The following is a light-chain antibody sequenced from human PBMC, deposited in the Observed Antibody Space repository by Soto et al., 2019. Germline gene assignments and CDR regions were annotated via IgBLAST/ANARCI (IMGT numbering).Light chain of an antibody. CDR3: QQYDRWPVT. Sequence: ETVMTQSPATLSVSPGDRATLSCRASQSVGSDLAWYQQKRGQAPRLLIHGASTRATGIPARFSGSASGTEFTLTISGLQSEDFAVYYCQQYDRWPVTFGGGTKVDIK. CDR2: GAS. V-gene: IGKV3-15*01. J-gene: IGKJ4*01. CDR1: QSVGSD.